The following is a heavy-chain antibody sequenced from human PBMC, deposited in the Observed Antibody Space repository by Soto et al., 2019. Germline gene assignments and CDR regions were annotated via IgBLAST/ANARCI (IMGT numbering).Heavy chain of an antibody. CDR3: FGMATVPNGFDY. D-gene: IGHD4-4*01. CDR2: ISYDGSNK. CDR1: GFTFSSYG. Sequence: GGSLRLSCAASGFTFSSYGMHWVRQAPGKGLEWVAFISYDGSNKYYADSVKGRFTISRDNSKNTLYLQMSGLRAEDTAVYYCFGMATVPNGFDYWGQGTLVTGSS. J-gene: IGHJ4*02. V-gene: IGHV3-30*03.